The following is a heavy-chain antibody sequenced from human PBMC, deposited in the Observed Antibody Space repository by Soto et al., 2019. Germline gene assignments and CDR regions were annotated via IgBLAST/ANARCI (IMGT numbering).Heavy chain of an antibody. CDR2: IYSAGKT. D-gene: IGHD2-2*01. Sequence: GGSLSLSCAASGFSVSNSYMSWVRQAPGKGLEWLSVIYSAGKTSYADSVKGRFTVSRDSSRNTLYLQMNSLRAEDAAVYYCATEGIPAAAFDSWGRGTLVTVSS. CDR1: GFSVSNSY. V-gene: IGHV3-53*01. CDR3: ATEGIPAAAFDS. J-gene: IGHJ4*02.